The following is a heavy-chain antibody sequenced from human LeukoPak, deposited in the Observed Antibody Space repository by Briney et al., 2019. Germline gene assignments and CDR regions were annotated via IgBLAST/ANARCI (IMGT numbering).Heavy chain of an antibody. CDR1: GFTFSDYW. J-gene: IGHJ3*02. CDR2: IKQDGSEK. V-gene: IGHV3-7*01. CDR3: ARDLAGPPQEAFDI. Sequence: GGSLRLSCAGSGFTFSDYWMSWVRQAPGKGLEWVANIKQDGSEKHYVDSVTGRFTISRDNTKNSLYLQMNSLRADDTAVYYCARDLAGPPQEAFDIWGQGTMVTVSS.